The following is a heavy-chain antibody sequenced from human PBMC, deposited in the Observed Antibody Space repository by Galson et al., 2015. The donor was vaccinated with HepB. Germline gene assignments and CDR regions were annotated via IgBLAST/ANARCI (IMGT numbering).Heavy chain of an antibody. CDR1: GFTFTTHG. D-gene: IGHD1-26*01. J-gene: IGHJ6*02. CDR2: IWSDGSRK. V-gene: IGHV3-33*01. Sequence: SLRPSCAASGFTFTTHGMHWVRQAPGKGLEWVAVIWSDGSRKENVDSVKGRFNISRDNSKNTLFLEMNSLRDEDPAVYYCAWANAYSREPGYYYYGMDVWGQGTTVTVSS. CDR3: AWANAYSREPGYYYYGMDV.